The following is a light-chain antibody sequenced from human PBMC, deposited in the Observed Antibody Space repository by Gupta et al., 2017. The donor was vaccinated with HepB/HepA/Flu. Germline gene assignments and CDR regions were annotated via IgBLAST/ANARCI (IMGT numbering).Light chain of an antibody. Sequence: EIVLTQSPGTLSLSPGERATLSCRASQSVSSRYLGWYQQKPGQAPRLLIYAAASRATGIPDRFSGSGSETDFTLTISSLEPEDFAVYYCQQEGSSPYTFGQGTKLEIK. J-gene: IGKJ2*01. CDR3: QQEGSSPYT. CDR2: AAA. CDR1: QSVSSRY. V-gene: IGKV3-20*01.